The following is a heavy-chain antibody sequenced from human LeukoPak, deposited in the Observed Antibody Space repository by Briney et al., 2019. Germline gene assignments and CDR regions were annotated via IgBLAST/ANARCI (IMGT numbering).Heavy chain of an antibody. D-gene: IGHD2-2*01. CDR1: GFTFSSYG. CDR3: ARAEVPAAIKSGAFDI. J-gene: IGHJ3*02. V-gene: IGHV3-33*01. CDR2: IWYDGSNK. Sequence: PGGSPRLSCAASGFTFSSYGMHWVRQAPGKGLEWVAVIWYDGSNKYYADSVKGRFTISRDNSKNTLYLQMNSLRAEDTAVYYCARAEVPAAIKSGAFDIWGQGTMVTVSS.